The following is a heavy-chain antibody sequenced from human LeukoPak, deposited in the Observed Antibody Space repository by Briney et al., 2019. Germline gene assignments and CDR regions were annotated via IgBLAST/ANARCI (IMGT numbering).Heavy chain of an antibody. J-gene: IGHJ5*02. Sequence: GGSLRLSCAASGFTFSSYAMSWVRQAPGKGLEGVSAISGSGGSTYYADAVKGRFTISRDNSKTTQYLQMNSLRAEDTAVYYCAKSSFGSWYANWCDPWGQGTLGTGAS. CDR3: AKSSFGSWYANWCDP. CDR1: GFTFSSYA. CDR2: ISGSGGST. D-gene: IGHD6-13*01. V-gene: IGHV3-23*01.